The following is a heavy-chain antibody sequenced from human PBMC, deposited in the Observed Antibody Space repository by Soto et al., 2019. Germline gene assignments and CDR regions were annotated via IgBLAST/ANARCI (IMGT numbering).Heavy chain of an antibody. D-gene: IGHD3-3*01. CDR2: ISYDGSNK. V-gene: IGHV3-30-3*01. J-gene: IGHJ4*02. Sequence: PGGSLRLSCAASGFTFSSYAMHWVRQAPGKGLEWVAVISYDGSNKYYADSVKGRFTISRDNSKNTLYLQMNSLRAEDTAVYYCARGGRDDFLSTRGYFDYWGQGTLVTVSS. CDR3: ARGGRDDFLSTRGYFDY. CDR1: GFTFSSYA.